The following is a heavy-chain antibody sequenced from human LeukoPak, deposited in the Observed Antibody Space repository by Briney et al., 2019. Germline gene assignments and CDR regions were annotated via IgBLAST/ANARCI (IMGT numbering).Heavy chain of an antibody. CDR2: IYYSGST. Sequence: SETLSLTCTVSGGSISSGGYYWSWIRQHPGKGLEWIGYIYYSGSTYYNPSLKSRVTISVDTSKNQLSLKLSSVTAVDTAVYYCARDRLAYCGGDCFYGMDVWGQGTTVTVSS. CDR1: GGSISSGGYY. D-gene: IGHD2-21*02. CDR3: ARDRLAYCGGDCFYGMDV. V-gene: IGHV4-31*03. J-gene: IGHJ6*02.